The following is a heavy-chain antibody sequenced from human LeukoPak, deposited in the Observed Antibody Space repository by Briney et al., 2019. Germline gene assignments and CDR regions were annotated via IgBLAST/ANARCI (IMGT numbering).Heavy chain of an antibody. V-gene: IGHV3-23*01. Sequence: PGGSLRLSCAASGFTFSSYAMSWVRQAPGKGLERVSAISGSGGSTYYADPVKGRFTISRDNSKNTLYLQMNSLRAEDTAVYYCAKDRDSSGYYPRYYYGMDVWGQGTTVTVSS. CDR3: AKDRDSSGYYPRYYYGMDV. CDR2: ISGSGGST. J-gene: IGHJ6*02. D-gene: IGHD3-22*01. CDR1: GFTFSSYA.